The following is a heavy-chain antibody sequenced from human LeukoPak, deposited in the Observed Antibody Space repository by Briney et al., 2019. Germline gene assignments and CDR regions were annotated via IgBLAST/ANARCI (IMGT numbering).Heavy chain of an antibody. CDR1: GFTFSSYG. V-gene: IGHV3-30*03. CDR3: ARLSWGLGYCSGGSCYSKDY. CDR2: ISYDGSNK. Sequence: GGSLRLSCAASGFTFSSYGMHWVRQAPGKGLEWVAVISYDGSNKYYADSVKGRFTISRDNSKNTLYLQMNSLRAEDTAVYYCARLSWGLGYCSGGSCYSKDYWGQGTLVTVSS. J-gene: IGHJ4*02. D-gene: IGHD2-15*01.